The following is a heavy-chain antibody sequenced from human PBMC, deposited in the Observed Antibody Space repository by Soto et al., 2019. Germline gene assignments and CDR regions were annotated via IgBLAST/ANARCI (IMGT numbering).Heavy chain of an antibody. J-gene: IGHJ6*02. CDR1: GDTFTDYG. CDR3: ARDREYYYDSSGNYYYHYGLDV. Sequence: QVQLVESGAEVKKPGASVKVSCKASGDTFTDYGISWVRQAPGQGLEWMGWISGYNDNTKYAQKFQGRVTMTTDTPTNTAYMELRRLRSDDTAVYYCARDREYYYDSSGNYYYHYGLDVWGQGTTVTVS. V-gene: IGHV1-18*04. CDR2: ISGYNDNT. D-gene: IGHD3-22*01.